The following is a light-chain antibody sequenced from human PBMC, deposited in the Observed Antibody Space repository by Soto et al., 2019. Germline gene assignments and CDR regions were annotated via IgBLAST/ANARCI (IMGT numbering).Light chain of an antibody. CDR3: SSYTTTGPPVI. Sequence: QSALTQPASVSGSPGQSITISCTGTNNDVGAYNYVSWYQQHPGKAPKLMIYDVTNRPSGVSNRFSGSKSGNTASLTISGLQAEDEADYYCSSYTTTGPPVIFGGGTKLTVL. CDR2: DVT. CDR1: NNDVGAYNY. J-gene: IGLJ2*01. V-gene: IGLV2-14*03.